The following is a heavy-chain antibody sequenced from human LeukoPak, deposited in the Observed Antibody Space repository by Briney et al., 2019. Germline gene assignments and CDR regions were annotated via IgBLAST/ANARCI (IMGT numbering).Heavy chain of an antibody. V-gene: IGHV3-23*01. D-gene: IGHD1-20*01. CDR3: AKAASGNWNDVSDY. CDR1: GFTFSTYA. J-gene: IGHJ4*02. CDR2: ISCRGVST. Sequence: AGSLRLSCAASGFTFSTYAMSWVRQAPGRGLEGISAISCRGVSTSYADSVRGRFTISRDNCKNTLYLQMNSLRAEDTAVYYCAKAASGNWNDVSDYWGQGTLVTVSS.